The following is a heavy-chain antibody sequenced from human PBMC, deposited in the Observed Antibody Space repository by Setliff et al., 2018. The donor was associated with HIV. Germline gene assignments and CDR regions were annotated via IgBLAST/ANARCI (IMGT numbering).Heavy chain of an antibody. CDR1: GFTFSSYG. V-gene: IGHV3-33*01. CDR2: IWYDGSNK. Sequence: GSLRLSCAASGFTFSSYGMHWVRQAPGKGLEWVAVIWYDGSNKYYADSVKGRFTISRDNSKNTLYLQMNSLRAEDTAVYYCARESGGIAALVHYYGMDVWGQGTTVTVSS. CDR3: ARESGGIAALVHYYGMDV. J-gene: IGHJ6*02. D-gene: IGHD6-13*01.